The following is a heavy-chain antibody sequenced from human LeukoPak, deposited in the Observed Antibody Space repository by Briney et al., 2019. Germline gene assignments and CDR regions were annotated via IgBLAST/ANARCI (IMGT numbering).Heavy chain of an antibody. CDR1: GFTFSTYW. CDR3: ARARSSGSYYYYGMDV. D-gene: IGHD3-22*01. Sequence: GGSLRLSCAASGFTFSTYWMSWVRQAPGKGLEWVANIKQDGSEKYYVDSVKGRFTISRDNAKNSLYLQMNSLRAEDTAVYYCARARSSGSYYYYGMDVWGQGTTVTVSS. J-gene: IGHJ6*02. CDR2: IKQDGSEK. V-gene: IGHV3-7*04.